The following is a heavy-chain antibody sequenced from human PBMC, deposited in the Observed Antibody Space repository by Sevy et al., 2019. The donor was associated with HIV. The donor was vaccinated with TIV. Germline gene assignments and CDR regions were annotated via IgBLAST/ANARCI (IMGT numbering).Heavy chain of an antibody. D-gene: IGHD3-22*01. V-gene: IGHV1-24*01. CDR3: ATTKDYYDSSGSPFDY. CDR1: GYTLTQLS. CDR2: FDPEDGET. Sequence: ASVKVSCKVSGYTLTQLSMHWVRQVPGKGLEWMGSFDPEDGETLYAQKFQGRVTMTEDTSTDTAYMELRSLRSEDTAVYYCATTKDYYDSSGSPFDYWGQGTLVTVSS. J-gene: IGHJ4*02.